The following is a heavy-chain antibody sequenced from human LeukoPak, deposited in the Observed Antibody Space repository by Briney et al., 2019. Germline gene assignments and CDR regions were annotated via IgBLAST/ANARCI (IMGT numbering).Heavy chain of an antibody. Sequence: SETLSLTCTVSGGSISSYYWSWIRQPAGKGLEWIGRIYTSGGTNYNPSLKSRVTMSVDTSKNQFSLKLSSVTAADTAVYYCARSEDYGDYGAFDIWGQGTMVTVSS. CDR2: IYTSGGT. J-gene: IGHJ3*02. CDR1: GGSISSYY. CDR3: ARSEDYGDYGAFDI. D-gene: IGHD4-17*01. V-gene: IGHV4-4*07.